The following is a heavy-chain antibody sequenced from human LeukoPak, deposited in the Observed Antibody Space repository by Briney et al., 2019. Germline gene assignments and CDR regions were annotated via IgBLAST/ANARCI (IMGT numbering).Heavy chain of an antibody. D-gene: IGHD3-3*01. CDR1: GGSFSGYY. V-gene: IGHV4-34*01. CDR2: INHSGST. CDR3: ARDDFWSGSDY. J-gene: IGHJ4*02. Sequence: SETLSLTCAVYGGSFSGYYWSWIRQPPGKGLEWIGEINHSGSTNYNPSLKSRVTISVDTSKNQFSLKLSSVTAADTAVYYCARDDFWSGSDYWGQGTLVTVSP.